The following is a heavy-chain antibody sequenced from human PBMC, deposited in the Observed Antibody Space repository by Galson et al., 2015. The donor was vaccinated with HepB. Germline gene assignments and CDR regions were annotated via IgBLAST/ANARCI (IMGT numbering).Heavy chain of an antibody. CDR1: GLTVSSKY. V-gene: IGHV3-53*01. CDR3: ATYYSNDY. D-gene: IGHD4-11*01. Sequence: SLRLSCAASGLTVSSKYMSWVRQAPGKGLEWVSVIHRGGSTYYADSVKGRFTISRDYSKNTLYLQMNSLRAEDTAVYYCATYYSNDYWGQGTLVTVSS. CDR2: IHRGGST. J-gene: IGHJ4*02.